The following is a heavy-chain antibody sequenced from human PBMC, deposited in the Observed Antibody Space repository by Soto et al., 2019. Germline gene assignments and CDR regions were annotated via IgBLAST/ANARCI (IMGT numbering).Heavy chain of an antibody. J-gene: IGHJ1*01. Sequence: SLTCTVSGGSISSGGYYWSWIRQHPGKGLEWIGYIYYSGSTYYNPSLKSRVTISVDTSKNQFSLKLSSVTAADTAVYYCARELNSSGYFGIQHWGQGTLVTVSS. CDR2: IYYSGST. CDR1: GGSISSGGYY. D-gene: IGHD3-22*01. V-gene: IGHV4-31*03. CDR3: ARELNSSGYFGIQH.